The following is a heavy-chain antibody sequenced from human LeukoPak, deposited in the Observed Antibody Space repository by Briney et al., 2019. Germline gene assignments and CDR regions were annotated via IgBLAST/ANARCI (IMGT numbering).Heavy chain of an antibody. V-gene: IGHV4-31*03. Sequence: PSETLSLTCTVSGGSFSSGSSYWSWLRQHPVKGLEWIGYISFTGTTYYNLSLKSRVRISSDTSQNQSSLNLRSVSAADTAVYFCARWGEDVKDSFDVWGQGTLVTVSS. CDR1: GGSFSSGSSY. CDR2: ISFTGTT. D-gene: IGHD1-26*01. CDR3: ARWGEDVKDSFDV. J-gene: IGHJ3*01.